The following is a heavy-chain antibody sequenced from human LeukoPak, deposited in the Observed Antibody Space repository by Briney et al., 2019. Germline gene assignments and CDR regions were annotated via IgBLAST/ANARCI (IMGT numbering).Heavy chain of an antibody. J-gene: IGHJ4*02. CDR3: AKFRNYDFWSGFSY. D-gene: IGHD3-3*01. V-gene: IGHV3-23*01. Sequence: GGSLRLSCAASGFTFSSYAISWVRQAPGKGLEWVSAISDSGGSTYYADSVKGRFTVSRDNSKNTLYLQMNSLRAEDTAVYYCAKFRNYDFWSGFSYWGQGTLVPVSS. CDR1: GFTFSSYA. CDR2: ISDSGGST.